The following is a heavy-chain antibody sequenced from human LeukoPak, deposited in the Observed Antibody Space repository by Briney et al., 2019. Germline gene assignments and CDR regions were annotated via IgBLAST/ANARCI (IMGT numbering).Heavy chain of an antibody. V-gene: IGHV6-1*01. J-gene: IGHJ4*02. CDR3: AAEGYYDSSGYTPFDY. D-gene: IGHD3-22*01. CDR2: TYYRSKWYH. CDR1: GDSVSSNSAA. Sequence: SQTLLLTCAISGDSVSSNSAAWNWIRQSPSRGLEWLGRTYYRSKWYHDYAVSVKSRVTINPDTSKNQFSLQLNSVTPEDTAVYYCAAEGYYDSSGYTPFDYWGQGTLVTVSS.